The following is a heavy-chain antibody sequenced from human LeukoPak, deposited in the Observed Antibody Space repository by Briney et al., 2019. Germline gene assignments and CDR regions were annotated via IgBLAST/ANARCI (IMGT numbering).Heavy chain of an antibody. J-gene: IGHJ4*02. Sequence: ASVKVSCKASGYTFTGYYIHWVRQAPGQGLEWMGWINPNGGGTKYAQKFQGRVTMTRDTSISTAYMELSRLRSDDTAVYYCARDQGGSYGIALGYWGQGTLVTVSS. V-gene: IGHV1-2*02. CDR1: GYTFTGYY. CDR3: ARDQGGSYGIALGY. CDR2: INPNGGGT. D-gene: IGHD1-26*01.